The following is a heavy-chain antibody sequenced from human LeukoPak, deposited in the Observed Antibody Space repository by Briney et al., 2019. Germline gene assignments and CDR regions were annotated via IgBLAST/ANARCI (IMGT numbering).Heavy chain of an antibody. V-gene: IGHV5-51*01. CDR2: IYPRDSDT. CDR3: ARHVPTASAARGFDI. J-gene: IGHJ3*02. Sequence: GEPLKISCKGSAYSFTTYWVAGVRQMPGKGLEWMGIIYPRDSDTRYSPSFQGQVTISADKSINTAYLQWSGLKAPHTAVYYCARHVPTASAARGFDIWGQGTMVTVSS. D-gene: IGHD2-15*01. CDR1: AYSFTTYW.